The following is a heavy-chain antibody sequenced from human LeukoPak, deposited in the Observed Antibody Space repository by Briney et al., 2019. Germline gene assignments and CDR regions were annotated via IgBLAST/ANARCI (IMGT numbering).Heavy chain of an antibody. CDR1: GGSISSGDYY. J-gene: IGHJ4*02. CDR3: ARPSPTDIATVRFDY. CDR2: IYYSGST. V-gene: IGHV4-30-4*01. Sequence: KPSQTLSLTCTVSGGSISSGDYYWSWIRQPPGKGLEWIGYIYYSGSTYYNPSLKSRVTISVDTSKNQFSLKLSSVTAADTAVYYCARPSPTDIATVRFDYWGQGTLVTVSS. D-gene: IGHD5-18*01.